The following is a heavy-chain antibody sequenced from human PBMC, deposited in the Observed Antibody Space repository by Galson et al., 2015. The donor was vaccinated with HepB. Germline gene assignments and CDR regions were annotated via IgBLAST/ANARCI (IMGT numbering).Heavy chain of an antibody. CDR2: VSYDANTE. CDR3: AREGYDTLGRYGCAH. CDR1: GLGFSGYA. J-gene: IGHJ3*01. D-gene: IGHD3-22*01. V-gene: IGHV3-30*04. Sequence: GLGFSGYAMHWVRQAPGKGLEWVAFVSYDANTEYYADSVRVRFTVSRDDSQKTLYRQMNSLRGEVTAVYYCAREGYDTLGRYGCAHWGQGTMLTVSS.